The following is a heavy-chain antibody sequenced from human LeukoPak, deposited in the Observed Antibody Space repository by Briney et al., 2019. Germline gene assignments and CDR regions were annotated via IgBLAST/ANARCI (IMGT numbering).Heavy chain of an antibody. V-gene: IGHV1-18*01. Sequence: ASVQVSCKACSYTFTSYCMSWVRQPRGQGLAWMGWISAYNGNTNNAQKLQGRVIMTTDTSTSTAYMELRSLRSDDTAVYYCARAPRRVLWFGENSPDFDYWGQGTLVTVSS. J-gene: IGHJ4*02. CDR1: SYTFTSYC. CDR2: ISAYNGNT. D-gene: IGHD3-10*01. CDR3: ARAPRRVLWFGENSPDFDY.